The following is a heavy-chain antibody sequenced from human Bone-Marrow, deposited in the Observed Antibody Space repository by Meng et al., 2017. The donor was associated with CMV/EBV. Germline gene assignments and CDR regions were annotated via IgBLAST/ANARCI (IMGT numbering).Heavy chain of an antibody. J-gene: IGHJ5*02. D-gene: IGHD3-10*01. Sequence: LSCADSGFNFNRYWMYWVRQAPGKGLVWVSHVKTDGNTIYADSVKGRFTISRDNAKNTLFLQMNSLRAEDTAVYYCARGGYNYGFDPWGQGTLVTVSS. V-gene: IGHV3-74*01. CDR1: GFNFNRYW. CDR2: VKTDGNT. CDR3: ARGGYNYGFDP.